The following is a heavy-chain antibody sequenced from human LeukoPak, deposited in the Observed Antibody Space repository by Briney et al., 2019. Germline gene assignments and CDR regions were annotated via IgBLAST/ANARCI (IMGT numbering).Heavy chain of an antibody. D-gene: IGHD3-10*01. CDR1: GFTFSAYP. Sequence: PGGSLRLSCTASGFTFSAYPMTWVRQAPGKGLEWVSYISGSGDIIYYADSVKGRFTISRDNAKNSLYLQMDSLRAEDTAIYYCAKQFVDIWGQGTLVIVSS. CDR3: AKQFVDI. V-gene: IGHV3-48*04. CDR2: ISGSGDII. J-gene: IGHJ5*02.